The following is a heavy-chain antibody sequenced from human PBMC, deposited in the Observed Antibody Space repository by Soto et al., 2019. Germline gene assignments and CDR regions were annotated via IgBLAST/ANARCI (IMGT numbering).Heavy chain of an antibody. J-gene: IGHJ4*02. CDR3: ASDPYYYASAY. CDR2: ISGSGATI. D-gene: IGHD3-10*01. Sequence: VQLVESGGGLVKPGGSLRLSCAASGFTFSDYYMTWIRQAPGKGLEWVSKISGSGATIYYADSVKGRFTVSRDNAKNSLYLQMDSLRAEDTAVYYCASDPYYYASAYWGQGTLLTVSS. V-gene: IGHV3-11*01. CDR1: GFTFSDYY.